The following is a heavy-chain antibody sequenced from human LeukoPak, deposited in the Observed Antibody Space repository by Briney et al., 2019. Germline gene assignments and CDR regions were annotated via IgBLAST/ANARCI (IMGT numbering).Heavy chain of an antibody. CDR3: ARRAGYSSGHRWYDY. Sequence: PGGSLRLSCAASGFTVSSNYMTCVRQAPGKGLEWVSVIYSGGSTYYADSVKGRFTISRDNSKNTLFLQMNSLRAEDTAVYYCARRAGYSSGHRWYDYWGQGTLVTVSS. J-gene: IGHJ4*02. D-gene: IGHD6-19*01. CDR1: GFTVSSNY. V-gene: IGHV3-66*01. CDR2: IYSGGST.